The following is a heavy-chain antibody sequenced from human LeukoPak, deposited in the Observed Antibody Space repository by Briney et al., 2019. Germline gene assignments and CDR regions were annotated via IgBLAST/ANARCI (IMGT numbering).Heavy chain of an antibody. V-gene: IGHV3-23*01. CDR1: GFTFSTYT. Sequence: PGGSLRLSCAASGFTFSTYTMSCVCQAPGERLEWVSAISGRGGSTYYAESVKGRLTISKDNSKNTLYLQMNSLRAEDTAVYYCAKAECSSTSCSSEYWGQGTLVTVSS. J-gene: IGHJ4*02. CDR3: AKAECSSTSCSSEY. CDR2: ISGRGGST. D-gene: IGHD2-2*01.